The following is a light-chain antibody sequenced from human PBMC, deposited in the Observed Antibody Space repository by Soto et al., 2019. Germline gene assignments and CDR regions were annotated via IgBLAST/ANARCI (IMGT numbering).Light chain of an antibody. J-gene: IGKJ2*01. CDR1: QAVGNAY. V-gene: IGKV3-20*01. Sequence: EIVLTQSPGTLSSSPGERATLSCRASQAVGNAYLAWYQHKPGQVPRLLIHGASISDTSNPDRFSGGGSWTDFTRNITTLETEDFAVYYYQQFGSSPYTFGQGTRLEIK. CDR3: QQFGSSPYT. CDR2: GAS.